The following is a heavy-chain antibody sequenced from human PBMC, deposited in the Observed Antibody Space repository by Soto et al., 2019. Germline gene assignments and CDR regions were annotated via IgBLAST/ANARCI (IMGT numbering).Heavy chain of an antibody. V-gene: IGHV3-21*01. Sequence: PGGSLRLSCAASGFTFSSYSMSWVRQAPGKGLEWVSSMSSSSTFVYYAESLKGRFSISRDNAKNSLYLQINSLRAEDTAVYYCARGEEEDRHDAFDIWGQGTMVTVSS. CDR3: ARGEEEDRHDAFDI. J-gene: IGHJ3*02. D-gene: IGHD2-15*01. CDR2: MSSSSTFV. CDR1: GFTFSSYS.